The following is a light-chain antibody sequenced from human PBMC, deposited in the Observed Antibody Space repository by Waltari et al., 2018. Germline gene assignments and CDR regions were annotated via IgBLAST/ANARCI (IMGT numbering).Light chain of an antibody. CDR2: EVS. CDR1: SSDVGSYNL. V-gene: IGLV2-23*02. CDR3: CSYAGSSTLGV. J-gene: IGLJ2*01. Sequence: QSALTQPASVSGSPGQSITISCTGTSSDVGSYNLVSWYQQHPGNAPKLMIYEVSKRPSGVSNRFSGSKPGNTASLTISGLQAEDEADYYCCSYAGSSTLGVFGGGTKLTVL.